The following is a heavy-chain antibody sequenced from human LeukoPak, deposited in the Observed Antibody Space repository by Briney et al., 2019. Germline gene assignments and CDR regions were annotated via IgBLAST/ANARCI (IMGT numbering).Heavy chain of an antibody. Sequence: SQTLSLTCTVSGGSISSGDYYWSWIRQPPGKGLEWIGYIYYSGSTYYNPSLKSRVTISVDTSKNQFSLKLSSVTAADTAVYYCARGGYSGYGPYMDVWDKGTTVTVSS. J-gene: IGHJ6*03. V-gene: IGHV4-30-4*08. CDR3: ARGGYSGYGPYMDV. D-gene: IGHD5-12*01. CDR1: GGSISSGDYY. CDR2: IYYSGST.